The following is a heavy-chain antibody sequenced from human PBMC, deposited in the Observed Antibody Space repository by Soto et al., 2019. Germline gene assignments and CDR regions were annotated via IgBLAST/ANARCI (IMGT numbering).Heavy chain of an antibody. CDR2: IYYSGST. D-gene: IGHD3-3*01. Sequence: PSETLSLTCTVSGGSISSYYWSWIRQPPGKGLEWIWYIYYSGSTNYNPSLKSRVTISVDTSKNQFSLKLSSVTAADTAVYYCARDRVGEAGPYYFDYWGQGTLVTVSS. CDR3: ARDRVGEAGPYYFDY. J-gene: IGHJ4*02. CDR1: GGSISSYY. V-gene: IGHV4-59*01.